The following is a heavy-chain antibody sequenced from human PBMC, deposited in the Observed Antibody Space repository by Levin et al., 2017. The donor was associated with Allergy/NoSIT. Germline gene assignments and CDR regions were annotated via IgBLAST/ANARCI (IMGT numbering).Heavy chain of an antibody. CDR3: ATVRGGTGTWHFDY. J-gene: IGHJ4*02. Sequence: PSETLSLTCTVSGVSVSSYYWSWIRQPPGKGLEWIGYIYYSGNTNYNPSLKSRATISGDTSNNQFSLKLRSVTAADTAVYYCATVRGGTGTWHFDYWGQGALVTVSP. D-gene: IGHD1-7*01. V-gene: IGHV4-59*02. CDR1: GVSVSSYY. CDR2: IYYSGNT.